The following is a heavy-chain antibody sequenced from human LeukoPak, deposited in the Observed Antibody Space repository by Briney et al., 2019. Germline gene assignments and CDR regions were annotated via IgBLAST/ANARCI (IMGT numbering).Heavy chain of an antibody. CDR3: TTGGNVMVADTRAFDI. CDR2: IKQDGSEK. V-gene: IGHV3-7*01. Sequence: GGSLRLSCAASGFTFSRYWMSWVRQAPGKGLEWVANIKQDGSEKYYVDSVKGRFAISRDNAKSSLYLQMNSLKDEDTAVYYCTTGGNVMVADTRAFDIWGQGTMVTVSS. CDR1: GFTFSRYW. J-gene: IGHJ3*02. D-gene: IGHD2-15*01.